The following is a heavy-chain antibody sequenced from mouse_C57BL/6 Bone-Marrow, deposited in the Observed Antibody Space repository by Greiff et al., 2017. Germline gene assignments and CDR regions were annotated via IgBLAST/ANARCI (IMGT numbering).Heavy chain of an antibody. CDR3: TLLLRSWFAY. Sequence: VQLQQSGAELVRPGASVKLSCTASGFNIKDYYMHWVKQRPEQGLEWIGRIDPEDGDTEYGPKLPGKATMTADTSSTTSYLQLSSLTSEDTAVYSCTLLLRSWFAYWGQGTLVTVSA. CDR2: IDPEDGDT. J-gene: IGHJ3*01. V-gene: IGHV14-1*01. D-gene: IGHD1-1*01. CDR1: GFNIKDYY.